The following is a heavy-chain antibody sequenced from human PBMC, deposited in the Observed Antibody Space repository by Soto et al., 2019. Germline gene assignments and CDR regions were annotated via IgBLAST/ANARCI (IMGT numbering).Heavy chain of an antibody. D-gene: IGHD1-26*01. CDR3: ARDLKWNYFDY. CDR2: LYYSGST. Sequence: QVQLQESGPGLVKPSQTLSLTCTVSGGSISSGGYYCGWIRQHPGKGLVWIGYLYYSGSTHYNPSLESRVTISVDTSKNQFSLKLSSGTAADTAVYYCARDLKWNYFDYWGPGTLVTVSS. CDR1: GGSISSGGYY. V-gene: IGHV4-31*03. J-gene: IGHJ4*02.